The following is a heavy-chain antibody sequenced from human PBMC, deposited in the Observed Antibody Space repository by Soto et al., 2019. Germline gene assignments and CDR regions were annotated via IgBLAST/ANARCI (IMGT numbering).Heavy chain of an antibody. CDR1: GFTFSSYA. CDR3: AKGDTALPPYYYSYYGMDV. CDR2: ISGSGGST. V-gene: IGHV3-23*01. J-gene: IGHJ6*02. Sequence: EVQLLESGGGLVQPGGSLRLSCAASGFTFSSYAMSWVRQAPGKGLEWVSAISGSGGSTYYADSVKGRFTISRDNSKNTLYLQMNSLRAEDTAVYYCAKGDTALPPYYYSYYGMDVWGQGTTVTVSS. D-gene: IGHD5-18*01.